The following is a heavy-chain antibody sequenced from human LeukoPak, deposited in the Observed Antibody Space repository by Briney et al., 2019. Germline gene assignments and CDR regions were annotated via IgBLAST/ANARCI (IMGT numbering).Heavy chain of an antibody. CDR2: ISGSGGST. CDR1: GFTFSSYA. Sequence: GGSLRLSCAASGFTFSSYAMSWVRQAPGKGLEWVSAISGSGGSTYYADSVKGRFTISRDNSKNTLYLQMNSLRAEDTTVYYCAKLPEVAAAGPLEYWGQGTLVTVSS. D-gene: IGHD6-13*01. J-gene: IGHJ4*02. CDR3: AKLPEVAAAGPLEY. V-gene: IGHV3-23*01.